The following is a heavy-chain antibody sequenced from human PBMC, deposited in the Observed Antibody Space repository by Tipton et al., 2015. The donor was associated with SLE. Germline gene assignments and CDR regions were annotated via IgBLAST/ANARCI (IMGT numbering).Heavy chain of an antibody. D-gene: IGHD1-26*01. J-gene: IGHJ3*02. CDR2: IIPMFGAT. V-gene: IGHV1-69*01. CDR3: AREVGAAAFDI. Sequence: QSGPEVKKPGSSVRVSCKASGGTFRNYAISWVRQAPGQGLEWMGGIIPMFGATNYAQKFQGRVTITADESTSIAYMELSSLRFDDTAMYYCAREVGAAAFDIWGQGTMVIVSS. CDR1: GGTFRNYA.